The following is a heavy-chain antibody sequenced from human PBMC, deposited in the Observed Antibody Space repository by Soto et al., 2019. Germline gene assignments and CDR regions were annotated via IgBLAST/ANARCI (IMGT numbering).Heavy chain of an antibody. Sequence: GASVMVSCKASGVTFSSYAISWVRQAPGQGLEWMGGIIPIFGTANYAQKFQGRVTITADESTSTAYMELSSLRSEDTTVYYCAIFNGLTMIRSSVGTFDIWGQGIIVTVS. V-gene: IGHV1-69*13. J-gene: IGHJ3*02. CDR3: AIFNGLTMIRSSVGTFDI. D-gene: IGHD3-22*01. CDR1: GVTFSSYA. CDR2: IIPIFGTA.